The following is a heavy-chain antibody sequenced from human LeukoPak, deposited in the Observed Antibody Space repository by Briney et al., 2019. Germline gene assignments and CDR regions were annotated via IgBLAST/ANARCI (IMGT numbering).Heavy chain of an antibody. CDR2: IKSKGGGETT. D-gene: IGHD3-9*01. CDR3: FWLHKMIGGCDS. V-gene: IGHV3-15*01. CDR1: GFTFSDSW. Sequence: GGSLRLSCAASGFTFSDSWMNWVRQAPGKGPEWVGRIKSKGGGETTDYAAPVEGRFTISRDDSKNTLYLQMNNLKTEDTAVYYCFWLHKMIGGCDSWGQGTLVTVSS. J-gene: IGHJ4*02.